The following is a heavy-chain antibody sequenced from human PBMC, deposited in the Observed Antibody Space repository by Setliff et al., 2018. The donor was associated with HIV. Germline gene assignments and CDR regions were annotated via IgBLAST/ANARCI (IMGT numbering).Heavy chain of an antibody. CDR1: GFTFTTHA. CDR2: ISSSSSYI. V-gene: IGHV3-21*01. J-gene: IGHJ6*02. Sequence: GGSLRLSCAASGFTFTTHAMTWVRQAPGKGLEWVSSISSSSSYIYYADSVKGRFTISRDNAKNSLYLQMNSLRAEDTAVYYCARSVIGYYYYGMDVWGQGTTVTVSS. CDR3: ARSVIGYYYYGMDV. D-gene: IGHD3-10*01.